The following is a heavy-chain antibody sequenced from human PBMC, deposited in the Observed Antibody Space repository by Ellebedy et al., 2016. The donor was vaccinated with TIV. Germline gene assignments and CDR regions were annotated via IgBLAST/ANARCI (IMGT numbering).Heavy chain of an antibody. D-gene: IGHD3-22*01. J-gene: IGHJ4*02. CDR1: GFTFRNFA. Sequence: GESLKISCAASGFTFRNFAMTWVRQAPGKGLEWVSGITAGGGSIHYVDSVKGRFTISRDNSKKTLYLQMNSLRAEDTAVYYCVKLDSSGFYYGRLDYWGQGTLVTVSS. CDR3: VKLDSSGFYYGRLDY. CDR2: ITAGGGSI. V-gene: IGHV3-23*01.